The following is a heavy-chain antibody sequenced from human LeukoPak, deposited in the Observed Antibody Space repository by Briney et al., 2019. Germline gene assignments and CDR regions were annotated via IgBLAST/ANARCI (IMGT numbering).Heavy chain of an antibody. V-gene: IGHV3-21*01. J-gene: IGHJ5*02. CDR2: ISSSSSYI. CDR1: GFTFSSYS. D-gene: IGHD6-13*01. CDR3: ARDASPGYSSSLVFDP. Sequence: GGSLRLSCAASGFTFSSYSMNWVRQAPGKGLEWVSSISSSSSYIYYADSVKGRFTISRYNAKNSLYLQMNSLRAEDTAVYYCARDASPGYSSSLVFDPWGQGTLVTVSS.